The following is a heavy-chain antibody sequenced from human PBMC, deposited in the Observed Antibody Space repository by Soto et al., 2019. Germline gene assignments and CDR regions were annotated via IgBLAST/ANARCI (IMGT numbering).Heavy chain of an antibody. D-gene: IGHD5-18*01. CDR3: ARSLSVDTAMVYGY. Sequence: QVQLQESGPGLVKPSQTLSLTCTVSGGSISSGGYYWSWIRQHPGKGLEWIGYIYYSGSTYYNPSHKSRVTISVDTSKHQFSLKLRSVTAAHTAVYYCARSLSVDTAMVYGYWGQGTLVTVSS. CDR2: IYYSGST. J-gene: IGHJ4*02. V-gene: IGHV4-31*03. CDR1: GGSISSGGYY.